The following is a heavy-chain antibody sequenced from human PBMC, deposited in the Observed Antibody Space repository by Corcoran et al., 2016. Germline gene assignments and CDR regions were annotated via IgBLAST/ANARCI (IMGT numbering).Heavy chain of an antibody. D-gene: IGHD2-2*02. CDR2: INHSGST. V-gene: IGHV4-34*01. Sequence: QVQLQQWGAGLLKPSETLSLTCAVYGGSFSGYYWSWIRQPPGKGLEWIGEINHSGSTNYNPSLKSRVPISVDPSKNQFSLTLSSVTAADTAVYYCARGPEYQLLYPQIPPAPYYYYGMDVWGQGTTVTVSS. J-gene: IGHJ6*02. CDR1: GGSFSGYY. CDR3: ARGPEYQLLYPQIPPAPYYYYGMDV.